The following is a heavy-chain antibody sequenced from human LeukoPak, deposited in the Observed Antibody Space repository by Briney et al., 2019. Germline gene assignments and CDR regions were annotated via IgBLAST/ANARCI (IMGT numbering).Heavy chain of an antibody. V-gene: IGHV6-1*01. D-gene: IGHD3-10*01. Sequence: SQTLSLTCAISGDSVSSNSAAWNWIRQSPSRGLEWLGRTYYRSKWYNDYAVSVKSRITINPDTSKNQFSLQLYSVTPEDTAVYYCATAPPGVINSYSFDYWDQGTLATVSS. J-gene: IGHJ4*02. CDR2: TYYRSKWYN. CDR1: GDSVSSNSAA. CDR3: ATAPPGVINSYSFDY.